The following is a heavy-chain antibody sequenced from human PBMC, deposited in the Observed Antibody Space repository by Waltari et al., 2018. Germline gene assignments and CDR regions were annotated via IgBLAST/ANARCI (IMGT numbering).Heavy chain of an antibody. D-gene: IGHD3-22*01. J-gene: IGHJ6*02. Sequence: QVQLVESGGGVGKPGRSLRLSFAAPDCTFSSYALHWVRQAPGKGLEWVAVISYNERNIYYVDSVRGRFAISRDNSKKMLYLQMNSLRAEDTAVYYCARDYCDRTNCHGMDVWGQGTTVTVSS. CDR2: ISYNERNI. CDR3: ARDYCDRTNCHGMDV. CDR1: DCTFSSYA. V-gene: IGHV3-30*09.